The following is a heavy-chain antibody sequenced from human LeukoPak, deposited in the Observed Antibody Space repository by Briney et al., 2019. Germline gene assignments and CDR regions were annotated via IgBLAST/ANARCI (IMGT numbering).Heavy chain of an antibody. CDR2: ISSSGSTI. D-gene: IGHD6-19*01. Sequence: GGSLRLSCATSGFTFSDYYMSWIRQAPGKGLEWVSYISSSGSTIYYADSVKGRFTISRDNAKNSLYLQMNSLRAEDTAVYYCARDADLSSGWYGAYYYGMDVWDQGTTVTVSS. CDR1: GFTFSDYY. V-gene: IGHV3-11*01. J-gene: IGHJ6*02. CDR3: ARDADLSSGWYGAYYYGMDV.